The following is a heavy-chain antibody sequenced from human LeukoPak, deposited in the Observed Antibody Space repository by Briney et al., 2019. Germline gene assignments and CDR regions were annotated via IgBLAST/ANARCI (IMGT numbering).Heavy chain of an antibody. CDR2: IDPSDSYT. CDR3: ARRTVTTGSEGRGGV. D-gene: IGHD4-17*01. J-gene: IGHJ6*02. V-gene: IGHV5-10-1*01. Sequence: GESLKISCKGSGYSFTSYWISWVRQMPGKGLEWMGRIDPSDSYTNYSPSFQGHVTISADKSISTAYLQWSSLKASDTAMYYCARRTVTTGSEGRGGVWGQGTTVTVSS. CDR1: GYSFTSYW.